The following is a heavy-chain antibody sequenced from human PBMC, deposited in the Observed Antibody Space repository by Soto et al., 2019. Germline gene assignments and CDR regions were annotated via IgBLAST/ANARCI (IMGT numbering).Heavy chain of an antibody. CDR3: AKCHGDRSYYDYGLDV. J-gene: IGHJ6*02. V-gene: IGHV3-30*18. Sequence: QVQLVESGGGVVQPGRSLRLSCAASGFTFSSYGMHWLRQAPGKGLEWVAVISYDGSNKYYADSVKGQFTISRDNSKNTLYLQMNSLRAEDTAVYYCAKCHGDRSYYDYGLDVWGQGTTVTVSS. CDR1: GFTFSSYG. CDR2: ISYDGSNK.